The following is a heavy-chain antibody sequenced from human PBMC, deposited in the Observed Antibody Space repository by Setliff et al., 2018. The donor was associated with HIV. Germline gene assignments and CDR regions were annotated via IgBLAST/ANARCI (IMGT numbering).Heavy chain of an antibody. D-gene: IGHD2-21*01. CDR3: ATDPRRLSY. CDR1: GFTFSSYS. V-gene: IGHV3-21*01. CDR2: ISSISTYI. Sequence: GGSLRLSCAASGFTFSSYSMNWVRRAPGKGLEWVSSISSISTYIYYADSVKGRFTISRDNAKNSLYLQMNSLRAEDTAVYYCATDPRRLSYWGQGTLVTVSS. J-gene: IGHJ4*02.